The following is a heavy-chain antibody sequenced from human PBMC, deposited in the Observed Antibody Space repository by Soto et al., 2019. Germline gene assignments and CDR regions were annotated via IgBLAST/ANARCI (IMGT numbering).Heavy chain of an antibody. CDR2: INWNGGSI. CDR1: GFTFDDYG. Sequence: EVQLVESGGGVVRPGGSLRLSCAASGFTFDDYGMSWVRQARGKGLEWVSGINWNGGSIGYADSVKGRFTISRDNAKNSLYLQMNSLRAEDTALYYCASGIVGATTYGMDVWGQGTTVTVSS. V-gene: IGHV3-20*04. CDR3: ASGIVGATTYGMDV. J-gene: IGHJ6*02. D-gene: IGHD1-26*01.